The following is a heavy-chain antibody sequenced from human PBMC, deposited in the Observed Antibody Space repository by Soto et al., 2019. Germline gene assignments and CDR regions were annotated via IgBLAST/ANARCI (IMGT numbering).Heavy chain of an antibody. Sequence: QVPLVQSGAEMKKPGSSVKVSCQSSGGTFNTYAMNWVRQAPGQGPERMGDISPMFGAANYAPKFQGRVTITADESTGTSYMQLSSLTSEDTALYFCAREVQVHTPAFVYWGQGTLVTVSS. J-gene: IGHJ4*02. D-gene: IGHD3-10*01. CDR1: GGTFNTYA. V-gene: IGHV1-69*19. CDR2: ISPMFGAA. CDR3: AREVQVHTPAFVY.